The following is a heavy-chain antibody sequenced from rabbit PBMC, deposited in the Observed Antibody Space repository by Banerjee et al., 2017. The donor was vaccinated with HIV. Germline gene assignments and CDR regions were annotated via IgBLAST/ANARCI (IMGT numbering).Heavy chain of an antibody. CDR3: AGSLVDNANL. CDR1: GFSFSNKYV. Sequence: QEQLEESGGDLVKPEGSLTLTCTASGFSFSNKYVMCWVRQAPGKGLEWIGFIDTNTGKTFYASWAKGRFTISKTSPTTVTLQMTSLTVADTATYLCAGSLVDNANLWGPGTLVTVS. V-gene: IGHV1S45*01. D-gene: IGHD1-1*01. J-gene: IGHJ4*01. CDR2: IDTNTGKT.